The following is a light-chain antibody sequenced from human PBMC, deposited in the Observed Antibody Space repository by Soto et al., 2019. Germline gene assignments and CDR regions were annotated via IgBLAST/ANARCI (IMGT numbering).Light chain of an antibody. Sequence: DNQMTEAPCSLCASVGDRVTITCRASQSISNYLNWYQQKPGKAPKLLIYTASTLQSGVPSRFSGSGSGPDFTLTTSSLQPEDFATYFCQHSSRTPWTFGPGTKVDIK. CDR2: TAS. J-gene: IGKJ1*01. CDR1: QSISNY. V-gene: IGKV1-39*01. CDR3: QHSSRTPWT.